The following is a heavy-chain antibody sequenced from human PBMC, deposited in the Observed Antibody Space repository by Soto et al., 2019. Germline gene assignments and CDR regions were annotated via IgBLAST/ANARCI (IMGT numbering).Heavy chain of an antibody. V-gene: IGHV3-30*03. D-gene: IGHD1-7*01. CDR2: ISYDGSNK. CDR1: EFTFTSYG. Sequence: GGSLRLSCAASEFTFTSYGLHWVRQAPGKGLEWVAVISYDGSNKYYADSVKGRFTISRDNSKNTLYLQMNSLRADDTAVYYCASNHFGTKPYGMDVWGQGTTVTV. J-gene: IGHJ6*02. CDR3: ASNHFGTKPYGMDV.